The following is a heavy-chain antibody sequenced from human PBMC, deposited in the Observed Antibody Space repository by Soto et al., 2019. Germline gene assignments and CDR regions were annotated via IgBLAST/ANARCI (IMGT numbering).Heavy chain of an antibody. V-gene: IGHV1-3*01. Sequence: QVHLVQSGAEVKKPGASVTVSCKTSGYTFINYALHWVRQAPGQRLEWMGWINAGNGDTKYSQKFHDRVTITTDTSASTTYMELSSLRSEDTAVYYCARAPRSWGNYYYERDVWGQGTTVTVSS. CDR1: GYTFINYA. J-gene: IGHJ6*02. CDR3: ARAPRSWGNYYYERDV. D-gene: IGHD7-27*01. CDR2: INAGNGDT.